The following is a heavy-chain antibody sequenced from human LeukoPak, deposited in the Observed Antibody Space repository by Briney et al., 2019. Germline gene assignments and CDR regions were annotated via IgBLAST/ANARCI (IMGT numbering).Heavy chain of an antibody. CDR2: INHRGST. D-gene: IGHD6-13*01. CDR3: ARAIAAAGMGYYYYGMDV. CDR1: GGSFSGYY. Sequence: SETLSLTCAVYGGSFSGYYWSWIRQPPGKGLEWIGEINHRGSTNYNPSLKSRVTISVDTSKNQFSLKLSSVTAADTAVYYCARAIAAAGMGYYYYGMDVWGQGTTVTVSS. J-gene: IGHJ6*02. V-gene: IGHV4-34*01.